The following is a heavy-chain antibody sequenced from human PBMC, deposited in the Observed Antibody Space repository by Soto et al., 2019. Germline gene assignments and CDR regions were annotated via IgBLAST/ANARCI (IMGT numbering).Heavy chain of an antibody. CDR2: IYYSGST. V-gene: IGHV4-30-4*01. CDR1: GGSISSGDYY. Sequence: QVQLQESGPGLVKPSQTLSLTCTVSGGSISSGDYYWSWIRHPPGKGLEWIGYIYYSGSTYYNPSLKSRVTISVDTSKNQFSLKLSSVTAADTAVYYCAVRAGYYDSSGYSLDYWGQGTLVTVSS. D-gene: IGHD3-22*01. CDR3: AVRAGYYDSSGYSLDY. J-gene: IGHJ4*02.